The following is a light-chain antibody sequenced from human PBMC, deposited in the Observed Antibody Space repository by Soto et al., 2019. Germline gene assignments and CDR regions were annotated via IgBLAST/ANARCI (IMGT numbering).Light chain of an antibody. CDR3: SSYGGSNNYVV. Sequence: QTVVTQPPSASGSPGQSGTISCTGTSSDVGGYNYVSWYQQHPGKAPKLMVYEVSKRPSGVPDRFSGSKSGNTASLTVSGLQAEDEADYYCSSYGGSNNYVVFGGGTQLTVL. CDR2: EVS. J-gene: IGLJ2*01. V-gene: IGLV2-8*01. CDR1: SSDVGGYNY.